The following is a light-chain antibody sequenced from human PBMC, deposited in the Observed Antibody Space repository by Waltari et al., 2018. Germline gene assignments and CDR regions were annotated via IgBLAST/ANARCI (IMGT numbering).Light chain of an antibody. J-gene: IGLJ3*02. V-gene: IGLV2-8*01. CDR1: SSDVGDYNY. Sequence: QSALTQPPSASGSPGQSVTIPCTGTSSDVGDYNYVSWYQQHPGKAPKLMIYEVSQRPSGVPDRFSGSKSGNTASLTVSGLQAEDEADYYCSSYAGSNNRVFGGGTKLTVL. CDR2: EVS. CDR3: SSYAGSNNRV.